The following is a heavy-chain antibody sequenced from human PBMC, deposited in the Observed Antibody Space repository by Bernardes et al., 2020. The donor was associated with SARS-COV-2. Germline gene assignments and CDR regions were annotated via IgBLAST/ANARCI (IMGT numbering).Heavy chain of an antibody. D-gene: IGHD6-19*01. V-gene: IGHV3-9*01. CDR3: AKDYETGELGIAVEGYCGH. Sequence: GGSLRLSCAASGFTFIDFAMHGIRHSPGKGLEWVSGISWNSGSIGYAASVKGRFTISRDNAKNSLYLQMNSLRPDDTALYYCAKDYETGELGIAVEGYCGHWGQGTLVTVSS. J-gene: IGHJ4*02. CDR1: GFTFIDFA. CDR2: ISWNSGSI.